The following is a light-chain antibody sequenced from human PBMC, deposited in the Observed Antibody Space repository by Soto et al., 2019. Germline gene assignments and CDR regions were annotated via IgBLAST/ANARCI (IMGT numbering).Light chain of an antibody. CDR2: KTS. CDR1: QSINSW. J-gene: IGKJ3*01. Sequence: DIQMTQSPSTLSASVGDRVTITCRASQSINSWLAWYQQKPGKAPKLLIYKTSNLESGVPSRFSGSGSGTELSLTINSLQPDDFATYYCKQYHSYAIFTFGPGTKVDMK. CDR3: KQYHSYAIFT. V-gene: IGKV1-5*03.